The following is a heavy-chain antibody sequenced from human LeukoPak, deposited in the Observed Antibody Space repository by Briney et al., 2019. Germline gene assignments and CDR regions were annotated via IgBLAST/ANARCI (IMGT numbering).Heavy chain of an antibody. CDR2: IYYSDST. V-gene: IGHV4-61*05. D-gene: IGHD2-15*01. CDR3: ARFPGSAEYRPYYYMDV. CDR1: GGSISSSSYY. Sequence: SETLSLTCTVSGGSISSSSYYWGWIRQPPGKGLECIGYIYYSDSTNYNPSLKSRVTVSVDTSKNQFSLKLSSVTAADTAVYYCARFPGSAEYRPYYYMDVWGKGTTVTVSS. J-gene: IGHJ6*03.